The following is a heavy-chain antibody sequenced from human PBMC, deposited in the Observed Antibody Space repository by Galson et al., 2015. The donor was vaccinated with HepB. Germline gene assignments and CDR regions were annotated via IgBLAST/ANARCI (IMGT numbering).Heavy chain of an antibody. V-gene: IGHV3-30*04. CDR1: GFTFSSYA. CDR3: ARAPKNRYYYYYGMDV. CDR2: ISYDGGNK. J-gene: IGHJ6*02. Sequence: SLRLSCAASGFTFSSYAMHWVRQAPGKGLEWVAVISYDGGNKYYADSVKGRFTISRDNSKNTLYLQMNSLRAEDTAVYYCARAPKNRYYYYYGMDVWGQGTTVTVSS. D-gene: IGHD2/OR15-2a*01.